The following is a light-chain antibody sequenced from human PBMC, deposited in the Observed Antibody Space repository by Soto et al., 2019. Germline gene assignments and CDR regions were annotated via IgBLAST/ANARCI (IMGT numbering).Light chain of an antibody. CDR3: AAWDDRLDVYV. V-gene: IGLV1-44*01. CDR1: SSNIGSNT. CDR2: STS. Sequence: QSVLTQPPSASGTPGQIVAISCSESSSNIGSNTVTWYQQLPGTAPKLLIYSTSQRSSGVPGRFSGSKSGASASLSISGLQSADEADYYCAAWDDRLDVYVFGKGTKGTVL. J-gene: IGLJ1*01.